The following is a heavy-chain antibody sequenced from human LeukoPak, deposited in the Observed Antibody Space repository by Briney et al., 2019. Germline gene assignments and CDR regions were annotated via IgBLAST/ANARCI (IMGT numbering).Heavy chain of an antibody. CDR3: SRDSPTDYYDSSNYFSFDS. Sequence: GGSLRLSCAASGFTFSTYSMNWVRQAPGKGLEWVSYISSGGNTISYADSVKGRFTISRDNAKNSLYLQMNSLRAEDTAVYFCSRDSPTDYYDSSNYFSFDSWGQGTLVTVSS. D-gene: IGHD3-22*01. CDR2: ISSGGNTI. V-gene: IGHV3-48*01. CDR1: GFTFSTYS. J-gene: IGHJ4*02.